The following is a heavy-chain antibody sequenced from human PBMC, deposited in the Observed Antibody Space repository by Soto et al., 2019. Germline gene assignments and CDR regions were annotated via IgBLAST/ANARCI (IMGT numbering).Heavy chain of an antibody. Sequence: EVQLLESGGGSVQPGGSLRLSCAASGFTFSDYAMTWVRQVPGKGLEWVSTISGSGDNTFYADSVKGQFTISRDNSKNTLNLQMNSLGAEDTAVYYCTRDSEINWFDPWGHGTLVTVSS. J-gene: IGHJ5*02. CDR2: ISGSGDNT. CDR1: GFTFSDYA. CDR3: TRDSEINWFDP. V-gene: IGHV3-23*01.